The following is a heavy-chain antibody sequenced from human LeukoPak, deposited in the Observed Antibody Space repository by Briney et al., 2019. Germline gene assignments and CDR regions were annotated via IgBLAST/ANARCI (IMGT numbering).Heavy chain of an antibody. CDR3: AVKWTYDGFDI. J-gene: IGHJ3*02. D-gene: IGHD1-26*01. Sequence: GGSLRLSCAASGFTFSSYWMHWVRQAPGKGLVWFSRINSDGSTTTYADSMKGRFTISRDNAKNTLYLQMNSLRAEDTAVYYCAVKWTYDGFDIWGQGTMVTVSS. V-gene: IGHV3-74*01. CDR1: GFTFSSYW. CDR2: INSDGSTT.